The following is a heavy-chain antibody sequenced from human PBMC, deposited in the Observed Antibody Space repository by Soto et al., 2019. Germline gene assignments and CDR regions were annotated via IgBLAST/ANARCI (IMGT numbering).Heavy chain of an antibody. CDR1: GGSFSGYY. CDR2: INHSGST. D-gene: IGHD1-26*01. Sequence: SETLSLTCAVYGGSFSGYYWSWIRQPPGKGLEWIGEINHSGSTNYNPSLKSRVTISVDTSKNQFSLKLSAVTAADTAVYYCATTDGSYYDYWGQGTLVTVSS. J-gene: IGHJ4*02. V-gene: IGHV4-34*01. CDR3: ATTDGSYYDY.